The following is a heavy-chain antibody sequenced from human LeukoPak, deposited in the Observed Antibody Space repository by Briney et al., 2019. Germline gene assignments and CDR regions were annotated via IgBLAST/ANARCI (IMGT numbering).Heavy chain of an antibody. J-gene: IGHJ4*02. Sequence: SQTLSLTCAVSGGSISSGGYSWSWIRQPPGKGLEWIGYIYHSGNTYYNPSLKSRVTISVDRSKNQFSLKLSSVTAADTAVYYCGRGNHIAAAGPFDCWGQGTLVTVSS. CDR1: GGSISSGGYS. V-gene: IGHV4-30-2*01. D-gene: IGHD6-13*01. CDR2: IYHSGNT. CDR3: GRGNHIAAAGPFDC.